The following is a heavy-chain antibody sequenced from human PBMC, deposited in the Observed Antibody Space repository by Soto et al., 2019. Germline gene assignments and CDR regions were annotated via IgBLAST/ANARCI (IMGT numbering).Heavy chain of an antibody. CDR3: AKDPWTTVNGMDV. CDR1: RFTPSSHS. V-gene: IGHV3-23*01. CDR2: ISDSGGST. D-gene: IGHD4-17*01. Sequence: PGGSIRRSCAAARFTPSSHSISWLRHTPGKGREWVSHISDSGGSTYYADSVKGRFTTSHDNPKKSLYLQMNSLRAEDTAVYYCAKDPWTTVNGMDVWGRGTTVTVS. J-gene: IGHJ6*02.